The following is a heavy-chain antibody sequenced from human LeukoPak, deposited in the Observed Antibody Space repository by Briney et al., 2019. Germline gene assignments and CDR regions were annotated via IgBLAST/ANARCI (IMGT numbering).Heavy chain of an antibody. V-gene: IGHV1-18*01. Sequence: ASVKVSCKASGYTFTSYGISWVRQAPGQGLEWMGWISAYNGNTNYAQKLQGTVTMTTDTSTSTAYMELRSLRSDDTAVYYCARARLGYCSGGSCRTPPIDYWGQGTLVTVSS. D-gene: IGHD2-15*01. CDR2: ISAYNGNT. J-gene: IGHJ4*02. CDR1: GYTFTSYG. CDR3: ARARLGYCSGGSCRTPPIDY.